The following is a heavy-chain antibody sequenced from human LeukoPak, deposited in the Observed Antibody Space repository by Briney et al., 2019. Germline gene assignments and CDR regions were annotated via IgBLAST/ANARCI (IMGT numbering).Heavy chain of an antibody. CDR1: GFNFDRYT. CDR3: AKELDTMFFDY. J-gene: IGHJ4*02. CDR2: AGWAGGTT. V-gene: IGHV3-43*01. D-gene: IGHD3-10*02. Sequence: GGSLRLSRATSGFNFDRYTIHWVRQAPGKGLEWVSLAGWAGGTTFYSDSVRGRFTISRDSGRKSVYLQMNSLTTDDTAFYFCAKELDTMFFDYWGQGALVTVSS.